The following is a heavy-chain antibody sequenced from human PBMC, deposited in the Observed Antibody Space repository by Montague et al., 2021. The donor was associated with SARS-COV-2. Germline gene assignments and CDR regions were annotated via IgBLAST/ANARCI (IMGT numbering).Heavy chain of an antibody. D-gene: IGHD4-23*01. V-gene: IGHV4-39*01. Sequence: SETLSLTCSVSSDSISSRSYCWAWIRPSPGKGLEWIGNICYGGSTYYNPSLRSRVVMSAETSKSQFSLKLYSVTAADTSIYYCARRRDRSTVVSPAVFDLWGQGTMVIVSS. CDR3: ARRRDRSTVVSPAVFDL. CDR2: ICYGGST. CDR1: SDSISSRSYC. J-gene: IGHJ3*01.